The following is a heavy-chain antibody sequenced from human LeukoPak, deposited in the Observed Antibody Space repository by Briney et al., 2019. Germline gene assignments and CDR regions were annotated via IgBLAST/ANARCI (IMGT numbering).Heavy chain of an antibody. D-gene: IGHD6-19*01. CDR3: ARGRGGGSGWYYFDY. CDR2: INWSGGST. CDR1: EFTFHDYG. J-gene: IGHJ4*02. V-gene: IGHV3-20*04. Sequence: PGGSLRLSCAASEFTFHDYGMSWVRQAPGRGLEWVSGINWSGGSTVYADSVKGRFTISRDNAKNSLYLQMNSLRAEDTALYYCARGRGGGSGWYYFDYWGQGTLVTVSS.